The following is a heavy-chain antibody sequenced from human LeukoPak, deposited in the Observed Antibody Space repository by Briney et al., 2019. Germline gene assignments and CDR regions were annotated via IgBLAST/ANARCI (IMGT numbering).Heavy chain of an antibody. CDR3: AASLWFGIYPDY. J-gene: IGHJ4*02. V-gene: IGHV4-39*07. Sequence: SETLSLTCIVSGGSIRSSSYYWGWIRQPPGKGLEWIGSIFYRGSTHYNPSLTSRVTISVDTSKNHLSLNLNSVTAADTAVYYCAASLWFGIYPDYWGQGTLVTVSS. D-gene: IGHD3-10*01. CDR2: IFYRGST. CDR1: GGSIRSSSYY.